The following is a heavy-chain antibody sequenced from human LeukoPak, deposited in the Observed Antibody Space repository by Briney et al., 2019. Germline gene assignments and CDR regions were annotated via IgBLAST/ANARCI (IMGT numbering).Heavy chain of an antibody. J-gene: IGHJ4*02. CDR3: ASLKYYFDY. CDR1: GYSISSGYY. CDR2: IYHSGST. V-gene: IGHV4-38-2*02. Sequence: SETLSLTCTVSGYSISSGYYWGWIRQPPGKGLEWIGSIYHSGSTYYNPPLKSRVTISVDTSKNQFSLKLSSVTAADTAVYYCASLKYYFDYWGQGTLVTVSS.